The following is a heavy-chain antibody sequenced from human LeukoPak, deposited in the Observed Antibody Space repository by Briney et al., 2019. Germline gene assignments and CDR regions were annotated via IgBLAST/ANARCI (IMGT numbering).Heavy chain of an antibody. V-gene: IGHV4-31*03. D-gene: IGHD3-9*01. CDR3: ARDLTS. Sequence: SETLSLTCTVSGGSVSSGVYYWSWIRQLPGKGLEWIGYIYYSGTTYYNPSLKSRVTISIDTSMNQFSLRLTSVTAADTAVYYCARDLTSWGQGTLVTVSS. CDR2: IYYSGTT. CDR1: GGSVSSGVYY. J-gene: IGHJ5*02.